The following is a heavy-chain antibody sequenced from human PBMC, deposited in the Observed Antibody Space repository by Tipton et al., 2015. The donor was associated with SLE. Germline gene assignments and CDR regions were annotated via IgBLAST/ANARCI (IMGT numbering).Heavy chain of an antibody. CDR2: INHSGST. CDR3: ATGYDFQTGWFQH. CDR1: GGSVSSVGYY. V-gene: IGHV4-34*01. Sequence: TLSLTCTVSGGSVSSVGYYWSWIRQPPGKGLEWIGEINHSGSTNYNPSPKSRVTISVDTSKNQFSLKLSSVTAADTDVYYCATGYDFQTGWFQHWGQGTLVTVSS. D-gene: IGHD5-12*01. J-gene: IGHJ1*01.